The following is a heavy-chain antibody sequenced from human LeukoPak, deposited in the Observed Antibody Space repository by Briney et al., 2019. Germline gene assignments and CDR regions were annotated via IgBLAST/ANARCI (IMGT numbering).Heavy chain of an antibody. CDR3: ARDRAHRAGMFGY. Sequence: PGGALRVSCAASGFTFSDYYMSWVRLAPGKGLEWVSYISSSGSTIYYADSVKGRFTISRDNAKTSLYLQMNSLRAEDTAVYYCARDRAHRAGMFGYWGQGTLVTVSS. V-gene: IGHV3-11*01. J-gene: IGHJ4*02. CDR1: GFTFSDYY. CDR2: ISSSGSTI.